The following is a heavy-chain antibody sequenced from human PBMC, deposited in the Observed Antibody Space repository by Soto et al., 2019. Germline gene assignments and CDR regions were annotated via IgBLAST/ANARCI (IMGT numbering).Heavy chain of an antibody. Sequence: QVQLVESGGTLVKPGESVRLSCAASGFDFSDYYITWIRQAPGKGLEWISYITSTSNYTPYADSVKGRFTISRDNAKRSPYLQMNFLRAEDTAVYFCGRGDTVFGVVDYWGPGTLVTVAS. J-gene: IGHJ4*02. V-gene: IGHV3-11*06. CDR3: GRGDTVFGVVDY. CDR2: ITSTSNYT. CDR1: GFDFSDYY. D-gene: IGHD3-3*01.